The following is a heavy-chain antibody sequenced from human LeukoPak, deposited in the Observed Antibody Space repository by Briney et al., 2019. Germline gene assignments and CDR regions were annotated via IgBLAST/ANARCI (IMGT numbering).Heavy chain of an antibody. CDR2: IYWNDDK. CDR1: GFSLSTSGAG. J-gene: IGHJ4*02. V-gene: IGHV2-5*01. D-gene: IGHD6-13*01. CDR3: AHRPIAAAGIGFDY. Sequence: SGPTLVKPTQTLTLTCTFSGFSLSTSGAGVGWIRQPPGKALEWLALIYWNDDKRYSPSLKSRLTITKDTSKNQVVLTMTNMDPVDTATYYCAHRPIAAAGIGFDYWGQGTLVTVSS.